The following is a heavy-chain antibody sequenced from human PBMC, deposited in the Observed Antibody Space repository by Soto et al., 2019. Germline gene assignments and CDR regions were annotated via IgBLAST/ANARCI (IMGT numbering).Heavy chain of an antibody. Sequence: SETLSLTCAVYGGSFSGYYWSWIRQPPGKGLEWIGEINHSGSTNYNPSLRSRVTISVDTSKNQFSLKLSSVTAADTAVYYCARDQRDYTPWCQRTLVSGFS. CDR1: GGSFSGYY. V-gene: IGHV4-34*01. CDR3: ARDQRDYTP. J-gene: IGHJ5*02. CDR2: INHSGST. D-gene: IGHD4-17*01.